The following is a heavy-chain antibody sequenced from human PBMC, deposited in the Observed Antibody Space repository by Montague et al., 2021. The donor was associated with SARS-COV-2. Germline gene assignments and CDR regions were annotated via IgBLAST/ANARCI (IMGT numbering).Heavy chain of an antibody. Sequence: SRSLSLSASGFTFSTYALSWARQAPGKGLEWVSVIYGGGTTTYYADSVKGRFTISRDNSKNTVYMQMDSLKAEDTAVYYCAKGAYKFDYWGQGTPVTVSS. CDR2: IYGGGTTT. CDR1: GFTFSTYA. V-gene: IGHV3-23*03. D-gene: IGHD3-16*01. CDR3: AKGAYKFDY. J-gene: IGHJ4*02.